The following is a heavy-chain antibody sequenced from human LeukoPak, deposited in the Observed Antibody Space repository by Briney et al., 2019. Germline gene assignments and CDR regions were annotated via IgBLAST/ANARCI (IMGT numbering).Heavy chain of an antibody. CDR2: ISSSGSTI. D-gene: IGHD4-17*01. CDR3: ARDHGYGDSEVDY. J-gene: IGHJ4*02. Sequence: PGGSLRLSCAASGFTFSDYYMSWIRQAPGRGLEWVSYISSSGSTIYYADSVKGRFTVSRNNAKNSLYLQMNSLRAEDTAVYYCARDHGYGDSEVDYWGQGTLVTVSS. V-gene: IGHV3-11*01. CDR1: GFTFSDYY.